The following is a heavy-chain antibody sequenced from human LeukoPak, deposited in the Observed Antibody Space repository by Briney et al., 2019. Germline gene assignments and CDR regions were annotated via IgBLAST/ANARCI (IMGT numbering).Heavy chain of an antibody. V-gene: IGHV4-34*01. CDR2: INHSGST. Sequence: SETLSLTCAVYDVSFSDFYWSWVRQPPGKGLEWIGEINHSGSTKYNPSLKSRVTISVDTSKNQFSLKLSSVTAADTAVYYCARGITMIVVWSQGTLVTVSS. CDR1: DVSFSDFY. CDR3: ARGITMIVV. J-gene: IGHJ4*02. D-gene: IGHD3-22*01.